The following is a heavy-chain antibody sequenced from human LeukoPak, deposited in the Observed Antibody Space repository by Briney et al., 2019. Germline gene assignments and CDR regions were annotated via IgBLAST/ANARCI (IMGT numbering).Heavy chain of an antibody. CDR1: EFTVRINH. CDR3: AREFGATTSNYFDY. CDR2: ISSGGST. Sequence: GGSLRLSCAASEFTVRINHMSWVRQAPGKGLEWVSVISSGGSTYYADSVKGRFTISRDNSKNTLFLQMNSLRAEDTAVYYCAREFGATTSNYFDYWGQGTLVTVSS. J-gene: IGHJ4*02. V-gene: IGHV3-53*01. D-gene: IGHD1-1*01.